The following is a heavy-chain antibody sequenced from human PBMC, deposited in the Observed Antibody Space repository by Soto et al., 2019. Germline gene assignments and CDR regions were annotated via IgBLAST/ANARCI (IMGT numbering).Heavy chain of an antibody. D-gene: IGHD3-9*01. CDR3: ARDGIPYYDILPGRLVNYCDH. J-gene: IGHJ4*01. CDR1: GYTFTSYG. Sequence: ASVKVSCKASGYTFTSYGISWVRQAPGQGLEWMGWISAYNGNTNYAQKLQGRVTMTTDTSTSTAHMELRSLRSDDTAVYYCARDGIPYYDILPGRLVNYCDHWG. V-gene: IGHV1-18*01. CDR2: ISAYNGNT.